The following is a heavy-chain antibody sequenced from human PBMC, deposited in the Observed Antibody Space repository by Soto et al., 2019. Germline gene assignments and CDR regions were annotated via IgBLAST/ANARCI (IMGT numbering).Heavy chain of an antibody. CDR1: GFTFSSYA. D-gene: IGHD2-2*01. V-gene: IGHV3-23*01. CDR2: VSASGGGT. Sequence: EVQLLESGGGLVQPGGSLRLSCAASGFTFSSYAMNWVCQAPGKGLEWVAGVSASGGGTSYADSVKGRFTISRDNSKDTLYLQMNSLRAEDTAVYYCAKSSSRAHYYAMDVWGQGTTVTVFS. CDR3: AKSSSRAHYYAMDV. J-gene: IGHJ6*02.